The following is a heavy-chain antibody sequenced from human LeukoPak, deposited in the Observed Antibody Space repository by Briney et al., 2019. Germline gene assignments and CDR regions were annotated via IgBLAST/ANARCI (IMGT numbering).Heavy chain of an antibody. J-gene: IGHJ4*02. CDR1: GGSFSGYY. CDR3: ARVRVATKPGEYYFDY. CDR2: INHSGST. V-gene: IGHV4-34*01. D-gene: IGHD5-12*01. Sequence: TQSLTCAVDGGSFSGYYWSWIRQPPGKGLEWIGEINHSGSTNYNPSLKSRVTISVATSKNPFSLKLSSVTAADTAVYYCARVRVATKPGEYYFDYWGQGTLVTVSS.